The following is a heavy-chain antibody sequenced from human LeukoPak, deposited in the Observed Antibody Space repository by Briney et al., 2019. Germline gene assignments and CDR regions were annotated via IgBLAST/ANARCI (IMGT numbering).Heavy chain of an antibody. CDR3: GRDAGQVGPTAVIDI. CDR1: GFTVSTNF. V-gene: IGHV3-66*01. J-gene: IGHJ3*02. D-gene: IGHD1-26*01. Sequence: PGGSLRLSCAASGFTVSTNFMSWLRQAPGKGLEWVSVIYSGGNTYYADSVKGRFSISRDNSKNTLYLQMNSLRAEDTAVYYCGRDAGQVGPTAVIDIWGQGTMVTVSS. CDR2: IYSGGNT.